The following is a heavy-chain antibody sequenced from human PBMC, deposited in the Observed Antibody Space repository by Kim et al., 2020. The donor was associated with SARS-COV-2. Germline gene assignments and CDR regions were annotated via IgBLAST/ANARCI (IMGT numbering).Heavy chain of an antibody. Sequence: SETLSLTCTVSGGSISSSSYYWGWIRQPPGKGLEWIGSIYYSGSTYYNPSLKSRVTISVDTSKNQFSLKLSSVTAADTAVYYCATRSGYVNLGGFDYWGQGTLVTVSS. CDR3: ATRSGYVNLGGFDY. CDR1: GGSISSSSYY. CDR2: IYYSGST. J-gene: IGHJ4*02. V-gene: IGHV4-39*01. D-gene: IGHD5-12*01.